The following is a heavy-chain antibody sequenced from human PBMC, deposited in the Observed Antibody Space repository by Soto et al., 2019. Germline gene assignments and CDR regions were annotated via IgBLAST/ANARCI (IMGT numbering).Heavy chain of an antibody. Sequence: ASVKVSCKASGYTFTSYDINWVRQATGQGLEWMGWMNPNSGNTGYAQKFQGRVTMTRNTSISTAYMELSSLRSEDTAVYDCARGGWHIVVVTAIYYGMDVWGQGTTVTVSS. D-gene: IGHD2-21*02. J-gene: IGHJ6*02. CDR3: ARGGWHIVVVTAIYYGMDV. CDR2: MNPNSGNT. V-gene: IGHV1-8*01. CDR1: GYTFTSYD.